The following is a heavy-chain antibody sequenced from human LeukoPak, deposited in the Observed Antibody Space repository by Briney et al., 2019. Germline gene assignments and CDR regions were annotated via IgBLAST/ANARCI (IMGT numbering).Heavy chain of an antibody. D-gene: IGHD3-22*01. CDR1: GGTFSSYA. CDR3: ARLGPFYDSSSYGDYNWFDP. V-gene: IGHV1-69*13. J-gene: IGHJ5*02. Sequence: ASVNVSCKASGGTFSSYAISWVRQAPGQGLEWMGGIIPIFGTANYAQKFQGRVTITADESTSTAYMELSSLRSEDTAVYYCARLGPFYDSSSYGDYNWFDPWGQGTLVTVSS. CDR2: IIPIFGTA.